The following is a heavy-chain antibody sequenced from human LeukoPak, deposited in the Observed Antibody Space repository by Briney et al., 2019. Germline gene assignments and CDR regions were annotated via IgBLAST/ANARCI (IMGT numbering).Heavy chain of an antibody. J-gene: IGHJ4*02. D-gene: IGHD3-22*01. V-gene: IGHV3-23*01. CDR3: AKDRTYYSDFSAYYFSPPLQHY. CDR1: GFTFSNYA. CDR2: IFGSTDST. Sequence: GGSLRLSCVASGFTFSNYAMSWVRQAPGKGLEWVSCIFGSTDSTYYADSVRGRVTISRDNSRNTVYLQMNSLRAEDTAVYYCAKDRTYYSDFSAYYFSPPLQHYWGQGTLVTVSS.